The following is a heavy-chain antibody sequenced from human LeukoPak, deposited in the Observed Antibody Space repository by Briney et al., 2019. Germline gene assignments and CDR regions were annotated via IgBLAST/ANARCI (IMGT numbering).Heavy chain of an antibody. CDR2: IKQDGSEK. Sequence: GGSLRLSCAASGFTFSSYWMSWVRQAPGKGLEWVANIKQDGSEKYYVDSVKGRFTISRDNAKNSLYLQMNSLRAEDTAVYYCARGHGDSYLNWFDPWGQGTLVTVSS. V-gene: IGHV3-7*03. CDR3: ARGHGDSYLNWFDP. CDR1: GFTFSSYW. J-gene: IGHJ5*02. D-gene: IGHD4-17*01.